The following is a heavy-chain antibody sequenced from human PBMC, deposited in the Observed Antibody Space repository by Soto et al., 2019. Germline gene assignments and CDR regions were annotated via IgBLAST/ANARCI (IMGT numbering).Heavy chain of an antibody. D-gene: IGHD3-22*01. Sequence: SETLSLTCTVSGDSISSSSYYWGWIRQPPGKGLEWIGSIYYSGSTYYNPSLKSRVTISVDTSKNQFSLKLSSVTAADTAVYYCARFDYYYDSSGYYLTGYYYYGMDVWGQGTTVTVSS. CDR2: IYYSGST. CDR3: ARFDYYYDSSGYYLTGYYYYGMDV. V-gene: IGHV4-39*01. J-gene: IGHJ6*02. CDR1: GDSISSSSYY.